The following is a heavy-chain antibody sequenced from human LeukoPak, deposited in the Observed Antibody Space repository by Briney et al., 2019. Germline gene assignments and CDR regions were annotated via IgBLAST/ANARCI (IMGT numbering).Heavy chain of an antibody. CDR1: EFTVNNNY. CDR2: ISGSGGST. J-gene: IGHJ4*02. CDR3: AGVYGSGESFDY. Sequence: PGGSLRLSRAASEFTVNNNYMSWVRQAPGKGLEWVSAISGSGGSTYYADSVKGRFTISRDNSKNTLYLQMNSLRAEDTAVYYCAGVYGSGESFDYWGQGTLVTVSS. D-gene: IGHD3-10*01. V-gene: IGHV3-23*01.